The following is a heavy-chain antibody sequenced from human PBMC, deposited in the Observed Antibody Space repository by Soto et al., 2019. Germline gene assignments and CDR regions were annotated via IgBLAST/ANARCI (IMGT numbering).Heavy chain of an antibody. J-gene: IGHJ4*02. CDR2: ISSSSSYI. Sequence: GGSLRLSCAASGFTFSSYSMNWVRQAPGKGLEWVSSISSSSSYIYYADSAKGRFTISRDNAKNSLYLQMNSLRAEDTAVYYCARMKDTAKDTPPDYWGQGTLVTVSS. CDR3: ARMKDTAKDTPPDY. CDR1: GFTFSSYS. D-gene: IGHD5-18*01. V-gene: IGHV3-21*01.